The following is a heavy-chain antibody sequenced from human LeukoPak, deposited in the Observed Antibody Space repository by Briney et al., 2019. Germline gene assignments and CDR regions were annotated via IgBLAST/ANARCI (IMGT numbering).Heavy chain of an antibody. CDR1: GYTFTSYG. V-gene: IGHV1-3*01. Sequence: ASVKVSCKASGYTFTSYGISWVRQAPGQGLEWMGWINAGNGNTKYSQKFQGRVTITRDTSASTAYMELSSLRSEDTAVYYCATLYSSGLAAAGTLDYWGQGTLVTVSS. D-gene: IGHD6-13*01. CDR2: INAGNGNT. CDR3: ATLYSSGLAAAGTLDY. J-gene: IGHJ4*02.